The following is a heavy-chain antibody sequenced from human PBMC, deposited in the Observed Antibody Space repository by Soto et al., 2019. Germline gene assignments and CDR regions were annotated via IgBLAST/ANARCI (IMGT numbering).Heavy chain of an antibody. Sequence: SVKVSCKASGGTFSSYAISWVRQAPGQGLEWMGGIIPIFGTANYAQKFQGRVTITADESTSTAYMELSSLRSEDTAVYYCAALGGYCISTSCYEAYYYYGMDVWGQGTTVTVSS. CDR2: IIPIFGTA. CDR3: AALGGYCISTSCYEAYYYYGMDV. D-gene: IGHD2-2*01. V-gene: IGHV1-69*13. J-gene: IGHJ6*02. CDR1: GGTFSSYA.